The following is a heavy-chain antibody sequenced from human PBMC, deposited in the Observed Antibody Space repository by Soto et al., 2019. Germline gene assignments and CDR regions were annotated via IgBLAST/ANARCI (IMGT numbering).Heavy chain of an antibody. CDR2: IYYSGST. D-gene: IGHD5-12*01. Sequence: SETLSLTCTVSGGSISSYYWSWIRQPPGKGLEWIGYIYYSGSTNYNPSLKSRVTISVDTSKNQFSLKLSSVTAADTAVYYCARRRPSGYDWYYYYMDVWGKGTTVTVSS. J-gene: IGHJ6*03. V-gene: IGHV4-59*08. CDR1: GGSISSYY. CDR3: ARRRPSGYDWYYYYMDV.